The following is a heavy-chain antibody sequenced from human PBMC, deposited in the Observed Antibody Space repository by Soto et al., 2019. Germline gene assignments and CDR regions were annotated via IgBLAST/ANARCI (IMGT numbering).Heavy chain of an antibody. Sequence: GGSLRLSCSASGSTFSIYAMHWVRQAPGKGLEYVSSISINGGSTHYADSVKGRFTISRDNSKNTQYLQMSSLRADDTALYYCVKGEYYYESSGYYAFDYWGQGTLVTVSS. CDR2: ISINGGST. CDR3: VKGEYYYESSGYYAFDY. CDR1: GSTFSIYA. D-gene: IGHD3-22*01. J-gene: IGHJ4*02. V-gene: IGHV3-64D*06.